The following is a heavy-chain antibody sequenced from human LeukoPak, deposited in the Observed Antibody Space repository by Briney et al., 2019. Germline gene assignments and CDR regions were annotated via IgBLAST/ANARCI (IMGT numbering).Heavy chain of an antibody. CDR1: GGSISSYY. J-gene: IGHJ3*02. CDR3: ARRNDILTGYQDAFDI. D-gene: IGHD3-9*01. Sequence: SSETLSLTCTVSGGSISSYYWSWIRQPPGKGLEWIGYIYYSGSTNYNPSLKSRVTISVDTSKNQFSLKLSSVTAADTAVYYCARRNDILTGYQDAFDIWGQGTMVTVSS. CDR2: IYYSGST. V-gene: IGHV4-59*01.